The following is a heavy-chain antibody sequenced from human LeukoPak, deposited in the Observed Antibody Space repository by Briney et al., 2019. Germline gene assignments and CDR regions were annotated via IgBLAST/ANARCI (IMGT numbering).Heavy chain of an antibody. J-gene: IGHJ4*02. CDR2: IYYSGST. D-gene: IGHD1-26*01. V-gene: IGHV4-39*01. CDR3: ARQGWSWHHFDY. CDR1: GFTFSSYW. Sequence: GSLRLSCAASGFTFSSYWMSWIRQPPGKGLEWIGSIYYSGSTYYNPSLKSRVTISVDTSKNQFSLKLSSVTAADTAVYYCARQGWSWHHFDYWGQGTLVTVSS.